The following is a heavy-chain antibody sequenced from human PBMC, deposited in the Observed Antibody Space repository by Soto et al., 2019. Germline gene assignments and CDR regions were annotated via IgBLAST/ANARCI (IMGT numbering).Heavy chain of an antibody. V-gene: IGHV4-34*01. Sequence: PLETLSLTCAVYGGSFSGYYWSWIRQPPGKGLEWIGEINHSGSTNYNPSLKSRVTISVDTSKNQFSLKLSSVTAADTAVYYCARGAIAVAAPVDYWGQGTLVTVSS. CDR1: GGSFSGYY. D-gene: IGHD6-13*01. CDR2: INHSGST. J-gene: IGHJ4*02. CDR3: ARGAIAVAAPVDY.